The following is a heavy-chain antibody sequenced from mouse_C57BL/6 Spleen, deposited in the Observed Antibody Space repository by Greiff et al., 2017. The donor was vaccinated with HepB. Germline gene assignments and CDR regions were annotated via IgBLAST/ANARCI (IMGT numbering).Heavy chain of an antibody. Sequence: EVQLQESGPGMVKPSQSLSLTCTVTGYSITSGYDWHWIRHFPGNKLEWMGYISYSGSTNYNPSLKSRISITHDTSKNHFFLKLNSVTTEDTATDYCARGHGAWFAYWGQGTLVTVSA. V-gene: IGHV3-1*01. CDR3: ARGHGAWFAY. J-gene: IGHJ3*01. CDR1: GYSITSGYD. D-gene: IGHD1-1*01. CDR2: ISYSGST.